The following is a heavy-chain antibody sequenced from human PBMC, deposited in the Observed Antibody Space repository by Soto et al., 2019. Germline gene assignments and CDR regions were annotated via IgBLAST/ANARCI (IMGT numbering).Heavy chain of an antibody. CDR1: GFTFSSYA. J-gene: IGHJ5*02. CDR3: ANSDRGWFGPFDP. V-gene: IGHV3-23*01. CDR2: ISGSGGST. D-gene: IGHD3-16*01. Sequence: EVQLLESGGGLVQPGGSLRLSCAASGFTFSSYAMSWVRQAPGKGLEWVSAISGSGGSTYYADSVKGRFTISRDNSKSTLYLQMNSLRAEDTAVYYCANSDRGWFGPFDPWGQGTLVTVSS.